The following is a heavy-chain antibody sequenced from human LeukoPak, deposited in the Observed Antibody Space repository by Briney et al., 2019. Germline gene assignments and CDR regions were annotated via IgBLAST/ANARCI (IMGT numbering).Heavy chain of an antibody. V-gene: IGHV3-21*01. CDR2: ISSSSSYI. J-gene: IGHJ4*02. Sequence: GGSLRLSCAASGFTFSSYSMNWVRQAPGKGLEWVSSISSSSSYIYYADSVKGRFTISRDNAKNSLYLQMNSPRAEDTAVYYCARGQASDFDYWGQGTLVTVSS. CDR1: GFTFSSYS. CDR3: ARGQASDFDY.